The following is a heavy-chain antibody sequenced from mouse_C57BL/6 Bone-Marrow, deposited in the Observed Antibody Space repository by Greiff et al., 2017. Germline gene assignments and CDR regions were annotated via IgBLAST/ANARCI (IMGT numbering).Heavy chain of an antibody. CDR2: ISDGGSYT. Sequence: EVQVVESGGGLVKPGGSLKLSCAASGFTFSSYAMSWVRQTPEKRLEWVATISDGGSYTYYPDNVKGRFTISRDNAKNNLYLQMSHLKSEDTAMYYCARVRGYYYGSSYDYWGQGTTLTVSS. CDR3: ARVRGYYYGSSYDY. J-gene: IGHJ2*01. D-gene: IGHD1-1*01. CDR1: GFTFSSYA. V-gene: IGHV5-4*01.